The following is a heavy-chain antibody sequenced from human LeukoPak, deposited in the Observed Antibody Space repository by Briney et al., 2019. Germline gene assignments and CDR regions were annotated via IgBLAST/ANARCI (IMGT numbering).Heavy chain of an antibody. V-gene: IGHV1-46*01. CDR3: ARGSTGTTRGAVLRYFDWLLTAYMGDMDV. D-gene: IGHD3-9*01. CDR1: GYTFTSYY. CDR2: INPSGGST. J-gene: IGHJ6*03. Sequence: GASVKVSCKASGYTFTSYYMHWVRQAPGQGLEWMGIINPSGGSTSYAQKFQGRVTMTRDMSTSTVYMELSSLRSEDTAVYYCARGSTGTTRGAVLRYFDWLLTAYMGDMDVWGKGTTVTVSS.